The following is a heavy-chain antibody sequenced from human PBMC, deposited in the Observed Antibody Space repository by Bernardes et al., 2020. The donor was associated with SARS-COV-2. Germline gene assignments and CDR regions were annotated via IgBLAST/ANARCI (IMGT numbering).Heavy chain of an antibody. J-gene: IGHJ5*02. CDR1: GYTFTNYW. Sequence: GASLKISCKGSGYTFTNYWITWVRPMPGKGLEWMGRIDPSDSYTKYSPSFQGHVTISADKSISTAYLQWSSLKASDTAVYYCARQLTYYDILTDYHNSFDPWGQGTLVTVSS. D-gene: IGHD3-9*01. CDR3: ARQLTYYDILTDYHNSFDP. V-gene: IGHV5-10-1*01. CDR2: IDPSDSYT.